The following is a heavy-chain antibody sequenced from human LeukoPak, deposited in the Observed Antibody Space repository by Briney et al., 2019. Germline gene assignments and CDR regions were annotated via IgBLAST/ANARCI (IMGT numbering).Heavy chain of an antibody. D-gene: IGHD6-19*01. CDR3: ARGGPVAGPGAS. J-gene: IGHJ5*02. V-gene: IGHV1-3*01. Sequence: ASVKVSCKTSGYTFTSYAMHWVRQAPGQRLEWMGWINGGNGDTKYSQKFQGKVTITRDTSATTAYMELSSLTSEDTAVYYCARGGPVAGPGASWGQGTLVTVSS. CDR2: INGGNGDT. CDR1: GYTFTSYA.